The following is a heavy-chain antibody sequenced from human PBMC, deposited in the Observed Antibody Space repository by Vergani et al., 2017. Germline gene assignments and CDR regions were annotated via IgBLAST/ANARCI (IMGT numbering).Heavy chain of an antibody. D-gene: IGHD1-26*01. V-gene: IGHV3-15*04. J-gene: IGHJ4*02. CDR2: IESKAEGGTT. CDR1: GFNFTNAW. CDR3: ATGWSDFPDY. Sequence: EVQLVESGGGLVKPGGSLRLSCAASGFNFTNAWMSWVRQAPGKGLEWVGRIESKAEGGTTDYATPVKGRLTISRDDTKDTLFLQMNSLKTEDTAIYYCATGWSDFPDYWGQGPLVTVSS.